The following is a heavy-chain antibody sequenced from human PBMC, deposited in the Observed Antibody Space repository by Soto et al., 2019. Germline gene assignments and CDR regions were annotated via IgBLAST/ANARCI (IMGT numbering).Heavy chain of an antibody. CDR3: ARALRWSLPFDY. J-gene: IGHJ4*02. CDR1: GYTFTSYG. CDR2: ISAYNGNT. V-gene: IGHV1-18*01. Sequence: ASVKVSCKASGYTFTSYGISWVRQAPGQGLEWMGWISAYNGNTNYAQKLQGRVTMTTDTSTSTVYMELSSLRSEDTAVYYCARALRWSLPFDYWGKGTLVTVAS. D-gene: IGHD4-17*01.